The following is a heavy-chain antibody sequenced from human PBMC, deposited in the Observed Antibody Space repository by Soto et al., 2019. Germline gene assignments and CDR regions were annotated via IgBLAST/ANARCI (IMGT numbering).Heavy chain of an antibody. CDR2: VYYTGST. CDR1: GGSIRCSY. V-gene: IGHV4-59*01. J-gene: IGHJ4*02. CDR3: ARSVAVPGAHIDY. Sequence: PXGTLTLTCTVSGGSIRCSYSSWIRHSPGKGLEWLGYVYYTGSTNYSPSLRSRVSISVDTSKNEFSLRLSSVTAADTAVYFCARSVAVPGAHIDYWGQGTQVTVSS. D-gene: IGHD6-19*01.